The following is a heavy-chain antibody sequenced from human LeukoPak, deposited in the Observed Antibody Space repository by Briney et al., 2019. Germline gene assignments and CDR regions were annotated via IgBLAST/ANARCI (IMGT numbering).Heavy chain of an antibody. CDR1: GLTFSSYE. CDR3: AIALIPADY. J-gene: IGHJ4*02. CDR2: ISSSGSII. V-gene: IGHV3-48*03. D-gene: IGHD2-21*01. Sequence: GGSLRLSCAASGLTFSSYEMNWVRQAPGKGLEWVSYISSSGSIIYYADSVKGRFTISRDNAKNALYLQMSSLRAEDTAVYYCAIALIPADYWGQGTLVTVSS.